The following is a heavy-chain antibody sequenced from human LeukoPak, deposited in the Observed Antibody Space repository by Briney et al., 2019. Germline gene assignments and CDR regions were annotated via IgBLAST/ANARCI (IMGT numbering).Heavy chain of an antibody. D-gene: IGHD1-1*01. V-gene: IGHV4-31*03. CDR3: ARDKTGIGAFDI. J-gene: IGHJ3*02. CDR2: IYYSGST. CDR1: GGSISSGGYY. Sequence: SQTLSLTCTVSGGSISSGGYYWSWIRQHPGKGLEWIGYIYYSGSTYYNPSLKSRVTISVDTSKNQFSLKLSSVTAADTAVYYCARDKTGIGAFDIWSQGTMVTVSS.